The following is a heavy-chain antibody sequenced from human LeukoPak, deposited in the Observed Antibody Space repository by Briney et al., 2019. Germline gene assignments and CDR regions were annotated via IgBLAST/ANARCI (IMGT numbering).Heavy chain of an antibody. CDR2: INQYGSEK. D-gene: IGHD3-10*02. Sequence: GGSLRLSCAASGFTFSSYWMSWVRQAPGKGLEWVSNINQYGSEKYYVDSVKGRFTISRDNAKNSLYLQMNSLRAEDTAVYYCAELGITMIGGVWGKGTTVTISS. CDR1: GFTFSSYW. V-gene: IGHV3-7*01. J-gene: IGHJ6*04. CDR3: AELGITMIGGV.